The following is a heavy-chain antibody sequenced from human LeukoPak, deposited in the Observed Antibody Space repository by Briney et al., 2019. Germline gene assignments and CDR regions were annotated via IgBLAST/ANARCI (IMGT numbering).Heavy chain of an antibody. CDR2: INPNSGGT. CDR3: ASDLYSSGWYPIPFDY. J-gene: IGHJ4*02. V-gene: IGHV1-2*02. Sequence: ASVKVSCKASGYTLTGYYMHWVRQAPGQGLEWMGWINPNSGGTNYAQKFQGRVTMTRDTSISTAYMELSRLRSDDTAVYYCASDLYSSGWYPIPFDYWGQGTLVTVSS. D-gene: IGHD6-19*01. CDR1: GYTLTGYY.